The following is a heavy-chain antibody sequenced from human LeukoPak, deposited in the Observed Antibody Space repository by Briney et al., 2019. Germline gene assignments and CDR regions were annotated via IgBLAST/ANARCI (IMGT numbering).Heavy chain of an antibody. D-gene: IGHD2-2*01. Sequence: LRLSCAASGFTFSSYAMSWIRQHPGKGLEWIGYIYYSGSTYYNPSLKSRVTISVDTSKNQFSLKLSSVTAADTAVYYCARGDIVVVGYYYYGMDVWGQGTTVTVSS. CDR3: ARGDIVVVGYYYYGMDV. CDR2: IYYSGST. J-gene: IGHJ6*02. V-gene: IGHV4-31*02. CDR1: GFTFSSYA.